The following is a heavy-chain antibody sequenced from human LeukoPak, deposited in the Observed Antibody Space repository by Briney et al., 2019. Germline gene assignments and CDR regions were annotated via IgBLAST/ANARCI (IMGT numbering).Heavy chain of an antibody. CDR1: GFTFGSYG. CDR2: IRYDGSNK. V-gene: IGHV3-30*02. CDR3: SSVVVVPAATLGDAFDI. Sequence: PGGSLRLSCAASGFTFGSYGMHWVRQAPGKGLEWVAFIRYDGSNKYYADSVKGRFTISRDNSKNTLYLQMNSLRAEDTAVYYCSSVVVVPAATLGDAFDIWGQGTMVTVSS. J-gene: IGHJ3*02. D-gene: IGHD2-2*01.